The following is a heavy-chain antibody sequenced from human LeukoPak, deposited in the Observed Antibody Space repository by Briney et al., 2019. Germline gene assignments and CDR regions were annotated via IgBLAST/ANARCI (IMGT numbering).Heavy chain of an antibody. D-gene: IGHD5-24*01. J-gene: IGHJ4*02. Sequence: ASVKVSCKASGYTFTSYAMNWVRQAPGQGLEWMGWINTNTGNPTYAQGFTGRFIFSLDTSVSTAYLQISSLKAEDTAVYYCARGSPKTMADNMVDYWGQGTLVTVSS. CDR3: ARGSPKTMADNMVDY. CDR2: INTNTGNP. CDR1: GYTFTSYA. V-gene: IGHV7-4-1*02.